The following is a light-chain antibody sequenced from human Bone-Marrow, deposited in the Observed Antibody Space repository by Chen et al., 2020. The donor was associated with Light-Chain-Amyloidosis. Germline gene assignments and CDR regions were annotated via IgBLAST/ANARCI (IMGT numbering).Light chain of an antibody. Sequence: EIVMTQSPATLSVSPGERATLSCRASQSVSSKLAWFQQKPGQAPRLLIYGASTRATGIPARFSGSGSGTEFSLTISSLQSEDFGVYYCQQYYNWPPLTFGGGTKVEIK. CDR2: GAS. J-gene: IGKJ4*01. V-gene: IGKV3-15*01. CDR3: QQYYNWPPLT. CDR1: QSVSSK.